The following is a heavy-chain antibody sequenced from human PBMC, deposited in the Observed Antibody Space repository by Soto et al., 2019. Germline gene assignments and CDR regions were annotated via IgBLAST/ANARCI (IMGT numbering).Heavy chain of an antibody. D-gene: IGHD3-9*01. J-gene: IGHJ6*02. CDR1: GYTFTSYA. V-gene: IGHV1-3*01. CDR2: INAGNGNT. CDR3: ARDTAFKYDILTGDYYYYGMDV. Sequence: QVQLVQSGAEVKKPGASVKVSCKASGYTFTSYAMHWVRQAPGQRLEWMGWINAGNGNTKYSQKFQGRVTITRDTSASTAYMELSSLRSEDTAVYYCARDTAFKYDILTGDYYYYGMDVWGQGTTVTVSS.